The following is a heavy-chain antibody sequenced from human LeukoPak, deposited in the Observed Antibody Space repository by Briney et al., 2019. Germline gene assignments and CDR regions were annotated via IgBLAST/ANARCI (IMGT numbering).Heavy chain of an antibody. J-gene: IGHJ6*03. D-gene: IGHD2-2*01. V-gene: IGHV3-11*04. CDR2: ISSSGSTI. CDR1: GFTFSDYY. Sequence: GGSLRLSCAASGFTFSDYYMSWIRQAPGKGLEWVSYISSSGSTIYYADSVKGRFTISRDNAKNSLYLQMNSLRAEDTAVYYCAKSAVQYQLLSGYYYYMDVWGKGTTVTVSS. CDR3: AKSAVQYQLLSGYYYYMDV.